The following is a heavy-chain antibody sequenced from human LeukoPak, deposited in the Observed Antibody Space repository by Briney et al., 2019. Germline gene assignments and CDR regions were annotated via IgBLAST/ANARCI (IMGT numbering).Heavy chain of an antibody. Sequence: PGGSLRLSCAASGFNSNDYVMSWVRQAPGKGLEWVPSISGSGRSLYYADSIKGRFNISRDNSKHILYLQMDSLRAEDTAIYYCATEVVYWGQGALVTVSS. CDR3: ATEVVY. CDR2: ISGSGRSL. CDR1: GFNSNDYV. J-gene: IGHJ4*02. V-gene: IGHV3-23*01.